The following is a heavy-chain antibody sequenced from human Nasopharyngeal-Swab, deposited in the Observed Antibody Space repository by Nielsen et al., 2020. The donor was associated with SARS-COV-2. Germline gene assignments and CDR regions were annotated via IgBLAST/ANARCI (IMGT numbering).Heavy chain of an antibody. CDR1: GFTFSSYG. CDR3: AKDRRIAARSYYYGMDV. D-gene: IGHD6-6*01. V-gene: IGHV3-30*18. J-gene: IGHJ6*02. CDR2: ISYDGSNK. Sequence: GESLKISCAASGFTFSSYGMHWVRQAPGTGLEWVAVISYDGSNKYYADSVKGRFTISRDNSKNTLYLQMNSLRAEDTAVYYCAKDRRIAARSYYYGMDVWGQGTTVTVSS.